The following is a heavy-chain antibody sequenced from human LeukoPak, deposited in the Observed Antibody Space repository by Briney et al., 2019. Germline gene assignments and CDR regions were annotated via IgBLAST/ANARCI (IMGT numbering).Heavy chain of an antibody. Sequence: PGGSLRLSCAASGFTFSSYAMHWVRQAPGKGLEYVSAISSSGDSTYYANSVRGRFTISRDNSKNTLYLQMGSLRAEDTAVYYCASSYGSNKNPFEYWGQGTLVTASS. V-gene: IGHV3-64*01. D-gene: IGHD4-23*01. CDR3: ASSYGSNKNPFEY. CDR1: GFTFSSYA. CDR2: ISSSGDST. J-gene: IGHJ4*02.